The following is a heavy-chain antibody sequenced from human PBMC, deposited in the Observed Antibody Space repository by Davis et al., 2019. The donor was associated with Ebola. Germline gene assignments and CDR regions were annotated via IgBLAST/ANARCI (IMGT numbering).Heavy chain of an antibody. V-gene: IGHV4-4*02. D-gene: IGHD3-22*01. CDR2: IYHSGST. Sequence: SETLSLTCAVSGGSIRSSNWWSWVRQPPGKGLEWIGYIYHSGSTYYNPSLKSRVTISVDRSKNQFSLKLSSVTAADTAEYYCARAGGYNNWFDPWGQGTLVTVSS. J-gene: IGHJ5*02. CDR3: ARAGGYNNWFDP. CDR1: GGSIRSSNW.